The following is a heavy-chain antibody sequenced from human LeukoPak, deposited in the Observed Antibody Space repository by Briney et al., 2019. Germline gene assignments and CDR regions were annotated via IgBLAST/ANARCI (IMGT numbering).Heavy chain of an antibody. CDR3: ARGDYDILTGYYKGRNWFDP. J-gene: IGHJ5*02. CDR2: INHSGST. V-gene: IGHV4-34*01. Sequence: SETLSLTCAVYGGSFSGYYWSWIRQPPGKGREWIWEINHSGSTNYNPSLKSRVTISVDTSKTQCSLNLSSVTAADTVVYSCARGDYDILTGYYKGRNWFDPWGQGTMVTVSS. D-gene: IGHD3-9*01. CDR1: GGSFSGYY.